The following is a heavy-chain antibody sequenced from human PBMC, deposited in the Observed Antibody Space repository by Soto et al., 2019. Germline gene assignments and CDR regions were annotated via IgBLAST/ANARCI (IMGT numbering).Heavy chain of an antibody. CDR3: ARQGSGSTFDI. J-gene: IGHJ3*02. Sequence: PSETLSLTCTVSGGSISSYYWSWIRQPPGKGLEWIGYIYYSGSTNYNPSLKSRVTISVDTSKNQFSLKLSSVTAADTAVYYCARQGSGSTFDIWGKGTMVTVSS. V-gene: IGHV4-59*08. CDR1: GGSISSYY. CDR2: IYYSGST. D-gene: IGHD3-10*01.